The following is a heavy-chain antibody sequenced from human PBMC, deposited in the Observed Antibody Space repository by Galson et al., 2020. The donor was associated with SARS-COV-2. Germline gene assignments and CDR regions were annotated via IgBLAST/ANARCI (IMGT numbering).Heavy chain of an antibody. J-gene: IGHJ6*02. CDR2: INIGGNT. CDR1: GGSFSGYS. CDR3: ARGQVWFGELLSDYYYYGMDV. V-gene: IGHV4-34*01. Sequence: SETLSLTCAVYGGSFSGYSWTWIRQPPGKGLEWIGEINIGGNTNYSPSLRSRVTVSVDTSKNQFSLNLRSVTAADTALYYCARGQVWFGELLSDYYYYGMDVWGQGTTVTVSS. D-gene: IGHD3-10*01.